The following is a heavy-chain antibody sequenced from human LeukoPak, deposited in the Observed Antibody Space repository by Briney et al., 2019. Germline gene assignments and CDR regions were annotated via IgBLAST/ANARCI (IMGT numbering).Heavy chain of an antibody. J-gene: IGHJ5*02. V-gene: IGHV4-34*01. Sequence: SETLSLTCAVYGASFSGYYWSWIRQPPGKGLEWIGEINHSGSTNYNPSLKSRVTISVDTSKNQFSLKLSSVTAADTAVYYCARGRTYYDNLTGQGRRGYWFDPWGQGTLVTVSS. CDR1: GASFSGYY. CDR3: ARGRTYYDNLTGQGRRGYWFDP. CDR2: INHSGST. D-gene: IGHD3-9*01.